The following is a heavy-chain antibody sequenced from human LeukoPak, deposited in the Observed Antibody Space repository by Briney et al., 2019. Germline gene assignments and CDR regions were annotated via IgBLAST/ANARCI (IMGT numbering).Heavy chain of an antibody. Sequence: SQTLSLTCTVSGGSISSGGYYWSWIRQHPGKGLEWIGYIYYSGSTYYNPSLKSRVTISVNTSKNQFSLKLSSVTAADTAVYYCARGEIGYFDLWGRGTLVTVSS. CDR3: ARGEIGYFDL. V-gene: IGHV4-31*03. CDR1: GGSISSGGYY. CDR2: IYYSGST. J-gene: IGHJ2*01.